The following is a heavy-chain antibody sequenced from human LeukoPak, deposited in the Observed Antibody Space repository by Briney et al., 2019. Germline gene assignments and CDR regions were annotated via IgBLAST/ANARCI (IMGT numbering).Heavy chain of an antibody. D-gene: IGHD4-17*01. J-gene: IGHJ6*04. CDR1: GVSITSSSFY. Sequence: SETLSLTCAVSGVSITSSSFYWVWIRQPPGKGLEWIGSIYYSGTTDYNPSLKSRVTMYADTSKNHFSLKLSSVTAADTAVYYCASDYGDYVPLDVWGKGTTVTVSS. CDR2: IYYSGTT. CDR3: ASDYGDYVPLDV. V-gene: IGHV4-39*02.